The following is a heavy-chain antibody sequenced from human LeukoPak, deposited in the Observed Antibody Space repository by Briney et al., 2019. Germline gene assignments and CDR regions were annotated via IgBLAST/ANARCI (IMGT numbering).Heavy chain of an antibody. CDR2: IRNDGSDT. CDR1: GFTFSETW. D-gene: IGHD3-3*01. CDR3: ARGWNYADY. J-gene: IGHJ4*02. V-gene: IGHV3-74*01. Sequence: GGSLRLSCAASGFTFSETWMHWVRQVPGKGLVWVSHIRNDGSDTRYAESVKGRFTISRDNAKNSLYLQMNSLRAEDTAVYYCARGWNYADYWGQGTLVTVSS.